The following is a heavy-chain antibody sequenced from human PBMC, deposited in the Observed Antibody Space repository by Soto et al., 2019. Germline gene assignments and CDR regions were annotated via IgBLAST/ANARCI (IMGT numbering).Heavy chain of an antibody. D-gene: IGHD2-2*01. V-gene: IGHV3-23*01. CDR1: GFTFSSYA. CDR3: AKADIVVVPAADYYYGMDV. J-gene: IGHJ6*02. CDR2: ISGSGGST. Sequence: LSLTCAASGFTFSSYAMSWVRQAPGKGLEWVSAISGSGGSTYYADSVKGRFTISRDNSKNTLYLQMNSLRAEDTAVYYCAKADIVVVPAADYYYGMDVWGQGTTVTVSS.